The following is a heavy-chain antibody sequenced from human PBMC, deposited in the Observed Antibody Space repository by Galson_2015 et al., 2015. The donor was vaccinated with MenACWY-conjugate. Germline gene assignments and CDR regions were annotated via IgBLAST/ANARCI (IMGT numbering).Heavy chain of an antibody. V-gene: IGHV3-15*01. CDR1: GLTFSNGW. J-gene: IGHJ5*02. Sequence: SLRLSCATSGLTFSNGWMSWVRQAPGKGLEWVARIKCRTDGGTTDYATPVKGRFTILRDDSAKTLYLQMNSLKIEDTAMYFCTRDRDVGGSRWWFDPWGQGTLVTVSS. D-gene: IGHD2-15*01. CDR3: TRDRDVGGSRWWFDP. CDR2: IKCRTDGGTT.